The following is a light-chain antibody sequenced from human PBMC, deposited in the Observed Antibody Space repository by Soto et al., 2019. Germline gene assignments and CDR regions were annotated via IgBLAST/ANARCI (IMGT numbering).Light chain of an antibody. Sequence: EIVLTQSPATLSLSPGERATLSCRASQSVSSYLAWYQQKPGQAPRLLIYDASNRATGIPARFSASGSGTDFTLTISSLEPEDFAVYYCQQRSNSWTFGQGNKVEIK. V-gene: IGKV3-11*01. CDR2: DAS. CDR3: QQRSNSWT. J-gene: IGKJ1*01. CDR1: QSVSSY.